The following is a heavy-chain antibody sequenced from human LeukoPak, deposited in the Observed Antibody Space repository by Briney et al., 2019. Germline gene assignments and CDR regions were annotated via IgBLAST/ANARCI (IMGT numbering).Heavy chain of an antibody. CDR2: IYYSGST. CDR1: GGSISSYY. Sequence: PSETLSLTCTVSGGSISSYYWSWIRQPPGKGLEWIGYIYYSGSTNYNPSLKSRVTISVDTSKNQFSLKLSSVTAADTAVYYCARTYYYDSSGYHNWFDPWGQGTLVTVSS. J-gene: IGHJ5*02. D-gene: IGHD3-22*01. V-gene: IGHV4-59*01. CDR3: ARTYYYDSSGYHNWFDP.